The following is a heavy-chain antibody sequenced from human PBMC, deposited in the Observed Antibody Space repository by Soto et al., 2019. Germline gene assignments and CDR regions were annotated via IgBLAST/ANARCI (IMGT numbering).Heavy chain of an antibody. CDR3: VHYYCDGNGGRRSLPAH. J-gene: IGHJ4*02. CDR2: IYWDDDK. D-gene: IGHD4-17*01. CDR1: GFSLGTSGVG. V-gene: IGHV2-5*02. Sequence: SGPTLVNPTQTLTLTCTFSGFSLGTSGVGVGWIRQPPGEALEWLAIIYWDDDKHYNPSLKRRLTIIKDSSRDQVVLIVTDMEPLDTATFYCVHYYCDGNGGRRSLPAHSGQGNLDTGSS.